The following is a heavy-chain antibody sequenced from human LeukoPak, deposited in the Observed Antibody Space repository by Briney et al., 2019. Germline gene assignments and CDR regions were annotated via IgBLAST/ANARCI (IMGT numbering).Heavy chain of an antibody. Sequence: GGSLRLSCAASGFTFSSYGMHWVRQAPGKGLEWVAVIWYDGSNKYYADPVKGRFTISRDNSKNTLYLQMNSLRAEDTAVYYCAKGLAGTGRGDYWGQGTLVTVSS. CDR1: GFTFSSYG. CDR2: IWYDGSNK. V-gene: IGHV3-33*06. CDR3: AKGLAGTGRGDY. D-gene: IGHD6-19*01. J-gene: IGHJ4*02.